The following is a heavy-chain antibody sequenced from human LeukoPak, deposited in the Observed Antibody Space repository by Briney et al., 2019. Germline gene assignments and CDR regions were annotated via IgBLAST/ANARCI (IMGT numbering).Heavy chain of an antibody. CDR1: GFTFSSYA. CDR2: ISGSGGST. J-gene: IGHJ6*02. D-gene: IGHD2-15*01. V-gene: IGHV3-23*01. CDR3: AREIATRPRFFYIGTAPYYYYGMDV. Sequence: PGGSLRLSCAVSGFTFSSYAMSWVRQAPGKGLEWVSAISGSGGSTYYADSVKGRFTISRDNSKNTLYLQMNSLRAEDTAVYYCAREIATRPRFFYIGTAPYYYYGMDVWGQGTTVTVSS.